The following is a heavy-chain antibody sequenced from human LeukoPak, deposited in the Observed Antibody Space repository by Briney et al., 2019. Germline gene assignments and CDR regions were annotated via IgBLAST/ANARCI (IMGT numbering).Heavy chain of an antibody. D-gene: IGHD6-13*01. CDR2: IWYDGSNK. Sequence: GGSLRLSCAASGFTFSSYGMHWVRQAPGKGLEWVAVIWYDGSNKYYADSVKGRFTISRDNSKNTLYLQMNSLRAEDTAVYYCARNIKGIAEAGTLDYWGQGTLVTVSS. J-gene: IGHJ4*02. CDR3: ARNIKGIAEAGTLDY. CDR1: GFTFSSYG. V-gene: IGHV3-33*01.